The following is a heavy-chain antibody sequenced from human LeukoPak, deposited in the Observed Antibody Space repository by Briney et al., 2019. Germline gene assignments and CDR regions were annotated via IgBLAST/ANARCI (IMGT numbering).Heavy chain of an antibody. CDR1: GYTFSSYG. D-gene: IGHD3-10*01. CDR3: ARGPLWFGEFYFDY. J-gene: IGHJ4*02. V-gene: IGHV1-18*01. CDR2: ISAYNGNT. Sequence: ASVKVFCKASGYTFSSYGISWVRQAPGQGLEWMGWISAYNGNTNYAQNLQGRVTMTTDTSTTTAYMELRSLRSDDTAVYYCARGPLWFGEFYFDYWGQGTLVTVSS.